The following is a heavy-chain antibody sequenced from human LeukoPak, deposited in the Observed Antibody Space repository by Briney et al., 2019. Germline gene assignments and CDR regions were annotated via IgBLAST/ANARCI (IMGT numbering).Heavy chain of an antibody. CDR3: VKDGGSGSYVGSDT. V-gene: IGHV3-23*01. CDR1: GFTFSRYG. CDR2: ISGSGGST. J-gene: IGHJ5*02. D-gene: IGHD3-10*01. Sequence: PGGSLRLSCAAFGFTFSRYGMSWVRQAPGKGLEWVSGISGSGGSTYYADSVKGRAIISRDNSKNMLHLQVISLRAEDTAVYYCVKDGGSGSYVGSDTWGQGTLVTVSS.